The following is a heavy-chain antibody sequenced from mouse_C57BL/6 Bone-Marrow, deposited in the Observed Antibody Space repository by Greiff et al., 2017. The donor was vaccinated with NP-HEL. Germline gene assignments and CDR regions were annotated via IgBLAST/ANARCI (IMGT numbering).Heavy chain of an antibody. D-gene: IGHD1-1*01. CDR3: ARGSGSSLFDY. J-gene: IGHJ2*01. CDR1: GYTFTSYW. CDR2: IHPNSGST. V-gene: IGHV1-64*01. Sequence: VQLKQPGAELVKPGASVKLSCKASGYTFTSYWMHWVKQRPGQGLEWIGMIHPNSGSTNYNEKFKSKATLTVDKSSSTAYMQLSSLTSEDSAVYYCARGSGSSLFDYWGQGTTLTVSS.